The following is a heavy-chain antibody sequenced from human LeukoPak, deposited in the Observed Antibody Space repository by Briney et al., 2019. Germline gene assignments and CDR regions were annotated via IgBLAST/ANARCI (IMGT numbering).Heavy chain of an antibody. J-gene: IGHJ5*02. CDR2: TYYRSKWYN. V-gene: IGHV6-1*01. D-gene: IGHD3-22*01. Sequence: SQTLSLTCAISGDSVSSNSAAWNWIRQSPSRGLEWLGRTYYRSKWYNDYAVSVKSRITINPDTSKNQFSLQLNSVTPEDTAVYYCARGPGLEDSSGYSVWGNWFDPWGQGTLVTVSS. CDR1: GDSVSSNSAA. CDR3: ARGPGLEDSSGYSVWGNWFDP.